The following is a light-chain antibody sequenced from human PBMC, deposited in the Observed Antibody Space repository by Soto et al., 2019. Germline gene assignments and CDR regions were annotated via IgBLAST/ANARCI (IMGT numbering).Light chain of an antibody. J-gene: IGKJ1*01. CDR1: QSISRY. CDR3: QQYGSSPST. CDR2: GAS. V-gene: IGKV1-39*01. Sequence: DIQMTQSPSSLSASVGDRVTITCRASQSISRYLNWYQQKPGKAPKLLIFGASSLQSGVPSRFSGRRSGTDFTLTISRLEPEDFAVYYCQQYGSSPSTFGQGTKVDIK.